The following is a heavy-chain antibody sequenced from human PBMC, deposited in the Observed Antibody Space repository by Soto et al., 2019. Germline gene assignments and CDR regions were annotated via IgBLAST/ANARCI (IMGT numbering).Heavy chain of an antibody. CDR3: ARVAVAGLYYYYYGMDV. CDR1: GGTFSSYA. D-gene: IGHD6-19*01. V-gene: IGHV1-69*01. CDR2: IIPIFGTA. J-gene: IGHJ6*02. Sequence: QVQLVQSGAEVKKPGSSVKVSCKASGGTFSSYAISWVRQAPGQGLEWMGGIIPIFGTANYAQKFQGSVTITADESTSTAYMELSSLRSEDTAVYYCARVAVAGLYYYYYGMDVWGQGTTVTVSS.